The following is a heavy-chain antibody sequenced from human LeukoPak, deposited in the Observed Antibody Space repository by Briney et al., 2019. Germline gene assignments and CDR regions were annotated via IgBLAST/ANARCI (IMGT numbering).Heavy chain of an antibody. Sequence: GRSLRLSCAASGFTFTIHAVHWVGQAPGKGLEGVAVTDGTNKFYSHSVRGRFTISVDTSKNTIYLQMNSLRPEDTAMYYCAKDLIAGPPDYFDYWGQGTLVSVSS. CDR3: AKDLIAGPPDYFDY. CDR2: TDGTNK. J-gene: IGHJ4*02. D-gene: IGHD2-21*01. CDR1: GFTFTIHA. V-gene: IGHV3-30-3*01.